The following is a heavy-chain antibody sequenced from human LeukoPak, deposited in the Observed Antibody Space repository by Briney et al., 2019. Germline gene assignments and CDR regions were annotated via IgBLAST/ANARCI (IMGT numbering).Heavy chain of an antibody. V-gene: IGHV4-59*01. J-gene: IGHJ5*02. CDR3: ARARSPSGWFSWFDP. CDR1: GGSISSYY. D-gene: IGHD6-19*01. Sequence: SETLSLTCTVSGGSISSYYWSWIRQPPGKGPEWIGYIYYSGSTNYNPSLKGRVTISVDTSKNQFSLKLSSVTAADTAVYYCARARSPSGWFSWFDPWGQGTLVTVSS. CDR2: IYYSGST.